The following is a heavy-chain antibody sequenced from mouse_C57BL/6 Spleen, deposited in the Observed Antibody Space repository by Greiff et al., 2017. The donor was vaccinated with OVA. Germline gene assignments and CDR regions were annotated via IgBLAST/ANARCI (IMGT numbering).Heavy chain of an antibody. CDR3: ARNDYYGSSSFAY. J-gene: IGHJ3*01. Sequence: QVQLKQPGAELVKPGASVKMSCKASGYTFTSYWITWVKQRPGQGLEWIGDIYPGSGSTNYNEKFKSKATLTVDTSSSTAYMQLSSLTSEDSAVYYCARNDYYGSSSFAYWGQGTLVTVSA. V-gene: IGHV1-55*01. CDR2: IYPGSGST. D-gene: IGHD1-1*01. CDR1: GYTFTSYW.